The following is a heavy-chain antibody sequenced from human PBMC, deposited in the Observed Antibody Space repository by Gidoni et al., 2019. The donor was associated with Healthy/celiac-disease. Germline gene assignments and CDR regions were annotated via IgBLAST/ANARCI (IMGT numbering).Heavy chain of an antibody. CDR2: IKSKTDGGTT. CDR3: TTELDCSSTSCYIYY. CDR1: GFTFSNAW. J-gene: IGHJ4*02. Sequence: EVQLVESGGGLVKPGGSLRLSCAASGFTFSNAWMRWVRQAPGKGLEWVGRIKSKTDGGTTDYAAPVKGRFTISRDDSKNTLYLQMNSLKTEDTAVYYCTTELDCSSTSCYIYYWGQGTLVTVSS. D-gene: IGHD2-2*02. V-gene: IGHV3-15*01.